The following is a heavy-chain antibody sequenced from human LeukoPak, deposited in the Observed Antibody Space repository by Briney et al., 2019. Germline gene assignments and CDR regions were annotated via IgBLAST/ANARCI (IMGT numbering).Heavy chain of an antibody. CDR2: ISAYNGNT. Sequence: ASVKVSCKASGYTFTGYYMHWVRQAPGQGLEWMGWISAYNGNTNYAQKLQGRVTMTTDTSTGTAYMELRSLRSDDTAVYYCAREDFRDYYDSSGYYVWFDPWGQGTLVTVSS. CDR3: AREDFRDYYDSSGYYVWFDP. V-gene: IGHV1-18*04. D-gene: IGHD3-22*01. J-gene: IGHJ5*02. CDR1: GYTFTGYY.